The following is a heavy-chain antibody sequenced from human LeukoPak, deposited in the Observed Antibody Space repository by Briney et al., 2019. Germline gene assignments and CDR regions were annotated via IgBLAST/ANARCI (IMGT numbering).Heavy chain of an antibody. Sequence: SETLSLTCTVSGGSISSSSYYWGWIRQPPGKGLEWIGSLYSSGSTYFNPSLKSRVTISVDTSKNQFSLKLSSVTAADTAMYYCARDVGSVDGYYYGSGQLNWFDPWGQGTLVTVSS. D-gene: IGHD3-10*01. CDR1: GGSISSSSYY. J-gene: IGHJ5*02. CDR3: ARDVGSVDGYYYGSGQLNWFDP. V-gene: IGHV4-39*07. CDR2: LYSSGST.